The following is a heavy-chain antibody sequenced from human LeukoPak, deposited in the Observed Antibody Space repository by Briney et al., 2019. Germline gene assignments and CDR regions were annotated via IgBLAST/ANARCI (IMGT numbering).Heavy chain of an antibody. CDR3: ASLLNVAGYSGYDSDY. Sequence: SETLSLTCTVSGGSISTYYWSWIRQPPGRGLEWIGYIYYSGGTNYNPSLKSRVTISVDTSKNQFSLKLSSVTAADTAVYYCASLLNVAGYSGYDSDYWGHGTLVTVSS. J-gene: IGHJ4*01. V-gene: IGHV4-59*01. CDR2: IYYSGGT. CDR1: GGSISTYY. D-gene: IGHD5-12*01.